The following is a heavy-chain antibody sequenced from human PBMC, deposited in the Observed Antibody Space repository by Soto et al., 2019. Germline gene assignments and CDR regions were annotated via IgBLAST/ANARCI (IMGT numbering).Heavy chain of an antibody. Sequence: QVQLQESGPGLVKPSATLSLTCTVSGGSISSYYWSWIRQPPGKGLEWIGYIYYSGSTNYNPSLKSRVTISVDTSKNQFSLELSSVTAAGTAVYYWARVWGGAFDIWGQGTMVTVSS. J-gene: IGHJ3*02. CDR1: GGSISSYY. CDR2: IYYSGST. V-gene: IGHV4-59*01. D-gene: IGHD3-10*01. CDR3: ARVWGGAFDI.